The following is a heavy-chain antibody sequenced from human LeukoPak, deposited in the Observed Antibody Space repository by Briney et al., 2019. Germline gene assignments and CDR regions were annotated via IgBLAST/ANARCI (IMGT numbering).Heavy chain of an antibody. D-gene: IGHD3-22*01. CDR2: MNPNSGNT. Sequence: ASVKVSFKASGYTFTIYDINWVRRAPGQGLEWMGWMNPNSGNTGYPQSFQGRVTVTRNTSISTVYMELSGLRSGDTAVYYCAGGGGDKYDSSGYHYYYYGMDVWGQGTTVTVSS. J-gene: IGHJ6*02. CDR3: AGGGGDKYDSSGYHYYYYGMDV. V-gene: IGHV1-8*01. CDR1: GYTFTIYD.